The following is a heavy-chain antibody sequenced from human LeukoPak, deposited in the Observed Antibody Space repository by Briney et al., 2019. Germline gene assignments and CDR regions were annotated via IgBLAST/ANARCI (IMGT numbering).Heavy chain of an antibody. Sequence: GASVKVSCKASGYTFTGYYMHWVRQAPGQGLEWMGWINPNSGGTNYARKFQGRVTMTRDTSISTAYMELSRLRSDDTAVYYCAGGWFGEFYFDYWGQGTLVTVSS. CDR1: GYTFTGYY. CDR3: AGGWFGEFYFDY. CDR2: INPNSGGT. D-gene: IGHD3-10*01. V-gene: IGHV1-2*02. J-gene: IGHJ4*02.